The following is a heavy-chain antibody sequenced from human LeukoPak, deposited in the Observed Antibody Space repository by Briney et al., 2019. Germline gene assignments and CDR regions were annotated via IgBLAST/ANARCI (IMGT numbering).Heavy chain of an antibody. V-gene: IGHV4-34*01. J-gene: IGHJ4*02. Sequence: SETLSLTCAVYGGSFSGYYWSWIRQPPGKGLEWIGEINHSGSTNYNPSLKSRVTISVDTSENQFSLKLSSVTAADTAVYYCARGYGSGSYLRYWGQGTLVTVSS. CDR1: GGSFSGYY. D-gene: IGHD3-10*01. CDR2: INHSGST. CDR3: ARGYGSGSYLRY.